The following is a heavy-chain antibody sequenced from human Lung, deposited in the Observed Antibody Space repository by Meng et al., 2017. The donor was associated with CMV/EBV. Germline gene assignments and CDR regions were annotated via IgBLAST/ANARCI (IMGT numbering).Heavy chain of an antibody. Sequence: QVQLVQSGAEVKKPWPSVKVSCKASGYTFTGYYMHWLRQAPGQGLEWVGRITPSSGGTTYAQKFQGRVTMTRDTSISTAYMELSSLRSDDAAIYYCVRANLGSADYWGQGTLVTVSS. D-gene: IGHD7-27*01. CDR1: GYTFTGYY. CDR2: ITPSSGGT. V-gene: IGHV1-2*06. J-gene: IGHJ4*02. CDR3: VRANLGSADY.